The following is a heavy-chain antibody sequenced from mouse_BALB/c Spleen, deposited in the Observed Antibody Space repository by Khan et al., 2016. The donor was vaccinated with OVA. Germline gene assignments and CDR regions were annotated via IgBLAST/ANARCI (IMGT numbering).Heavy chain of an antibody. J-gene: IGHJ2*01. V-gene: IGHV1S137*01. Sequence: VQLQESGPELVRPGVSVKISCKGSGYTFTDYAMYWVKQSHAKSLEWIGLISTYSGNTNSNQKSKGKATMTVDKSSSTAYLELARLTSEDSAVYYCARPAYDGYYDYWGQGTTLTVSS. CDR3: ARPAYDGYYDY. D-gene: IGHD2-3*01. CDR1: GYTFTDYA. CDR2: ISTYSGNT.